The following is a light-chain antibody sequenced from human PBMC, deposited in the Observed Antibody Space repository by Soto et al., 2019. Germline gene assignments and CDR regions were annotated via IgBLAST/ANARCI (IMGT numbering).Light chain of an antibody. CDR2: AVS. J-gene: IGLJ1*01. CDR3: IAYTGSSTSYV. CDR1: SSDIGSYNH. V-gene: IGLV2-14*01. Sequence: QSALTQPASVSGSPGQSITISCSGTSSDIGSYNHVAWYQQFPGKSPKLMIYAVSSRPSGVSSRFSGSKSGNTASLTISGLQPQDEADYYCIAYTGSSTSYVFGYGTKVTVL.